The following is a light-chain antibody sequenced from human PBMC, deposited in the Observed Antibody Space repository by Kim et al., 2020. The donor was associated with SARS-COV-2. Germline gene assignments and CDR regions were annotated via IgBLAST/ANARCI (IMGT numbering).Light chain of an antibody. CDR3: QVGGNSSEHKYV. Sequence: PGKTARITCGENNIGSKSVHWYQQKPGQAPVVVIYYDSGRPSGIPERVSGSIAGNTATLTFSRVEAGDEADDCWQVGGNSSEHKYVFGTGTKVNVL. CDR1: NIGSKS. CDR2: YDS. J-gene: IGLJ1*01. V-gene: IGLV3-21*04.